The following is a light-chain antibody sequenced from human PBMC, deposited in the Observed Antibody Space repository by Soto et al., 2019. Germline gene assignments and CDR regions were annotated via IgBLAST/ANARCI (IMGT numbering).Light chain of an antibody. J-gene: IGKJ5*01. CDR1: ESINNK. V-gene: IGKV3-15*01. CDR2: GAS. Sequence: EFVMTQSASTLSVSPGEGVTLSCRATESINNKVAGYQQKPGQAPRLLIYGASTRATGISARFSGSGSGTEFTLTISSLQSEDFAVYYCQQYNNWPPITFGQGTRLEIK. CDR3: QQYNNWPPIT.